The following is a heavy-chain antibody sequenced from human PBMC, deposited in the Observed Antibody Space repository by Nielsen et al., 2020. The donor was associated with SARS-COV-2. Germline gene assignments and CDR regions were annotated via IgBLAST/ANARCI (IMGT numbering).Heavy chain of an antibody. V-gene: IGHV4-34*01. D-gene: IGHD4-17*01. J-gene: IGHJ6*02. CDR2: INHSGST. Sequence: SETLSLTCAVYGGSFSGYYWSWIRQPPGKGLEWIGEINHSGSTNYNPSLKSRVTISVDTSKNQFSLKLSSVTAADTAVYYCARMPADGDYVHCYYYGMDVWGQGTTVTVSS. CDR1: GGSFSGYY. CDR3: ARMPADGDYVHCYYYGMDV.